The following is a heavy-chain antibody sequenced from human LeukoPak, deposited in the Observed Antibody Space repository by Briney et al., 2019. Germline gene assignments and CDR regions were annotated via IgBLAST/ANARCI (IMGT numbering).Heavy chain of an antibody. J-gene: IGHJ4*02. Sequence: GASVKVSCKAAGYTFTTYPITWVRQAPGQGLEWMGWINPDNGNTIYAQKVQGRLTMTTDTSTTTAYMELRSLRSDDTAVYYCARMRTYSYGSGSYYWDYYFDYWGLGTLVTVSS. CDR3: ARMRTYSYGSGSYYWDYYFDY. D-gene: IGHD3-10*01. CDR1: GYTFTTYP. V-gene: IGHV1-18*01. CDR2: INPDNGNT.